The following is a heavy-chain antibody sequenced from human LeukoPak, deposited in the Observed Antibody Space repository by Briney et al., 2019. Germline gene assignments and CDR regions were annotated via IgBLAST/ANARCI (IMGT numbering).Heavy chain of an antibody. V-gene: IGHV3-23*01. CDR1: GFTFSNYA. J-gene: IGHJ1*01. CDR2: SSGSGGST. Sequence: GGSLRLSCAASGFTFSNYAMTWVRQAPGEGLEWVLASSGSGGSTYYADSVKGRFTISRDNSKNTLYLQMNSPTVNDTAVYYCANVVIAAAGYEYFQYWGQGTLVTVSS. CDR3: ANVVIAAAGYEYFQY. D-gene: IGHD2-2*03.